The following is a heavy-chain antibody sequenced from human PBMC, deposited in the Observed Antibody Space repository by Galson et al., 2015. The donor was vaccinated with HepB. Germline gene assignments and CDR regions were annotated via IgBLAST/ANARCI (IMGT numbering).Heavy chain of an antibody. Sequence: SETLSLTCTVSGGSISSSSYYWGWIRQPPGKGLEWIGSIYYSGSTYYNPSLKSRVTISVDTSKNQFSLKLSSVTAADTAVYYCARHERLELEQWLVLGSFDYWGQGTLVTVSS. CDR2: IYYSGST. J-gene: IGHJ4*02. D-gene: IGHD6-19*01. CDR1: GGSISSSSYY. V-gene: IGHV4-39*01. CDR3: ARHERLELEQWLVLGSFDY.